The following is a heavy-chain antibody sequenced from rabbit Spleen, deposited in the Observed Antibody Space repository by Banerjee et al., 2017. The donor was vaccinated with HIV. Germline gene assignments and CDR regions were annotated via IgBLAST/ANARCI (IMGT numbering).Heavy chain of an antibody. J-gene: IGHJ4*01. D-gene: IGHD1-1*01. CDR3: ARDPAYASGSGDYIPNL. V-gene: IGHV1S40*01. CDR2: IYAGSSGST. CDR1: GFSFSSSDW. Sequence: QSLEESGGDLVKPGASLTLTCTASGFSFSSSDWICWVRQAPGKGLEWIACIYAGSSGSTYFASWAKGRFTISRTSSTTVTLQMTSLTAADTATYFCARDPAYASGSGDYIPNLWGPGTLVTVS.